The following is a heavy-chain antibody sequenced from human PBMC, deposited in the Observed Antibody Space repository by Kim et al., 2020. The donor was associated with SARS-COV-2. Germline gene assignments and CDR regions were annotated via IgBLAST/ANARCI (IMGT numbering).Heavy chain of an antibody. CDR3: ARDRAFCGGDCDSDAFDF. J-gene: IGHJ3*01. V-gene: IGHV1-69*06. D-gene: IGHD2-21*02. CDR2: ISPYFGKA. Sequence: SVKVSCKASGCTFSSYAISWVRQAPGQGLEWMGGISPYFGKANYAQKLQGRVTITADKSTSTAYMELRSLRSEDTAVYYCARDRAFCGGDCDSDAFDFWGQGTMVTVSS. CDR1: GCTFSSYA.